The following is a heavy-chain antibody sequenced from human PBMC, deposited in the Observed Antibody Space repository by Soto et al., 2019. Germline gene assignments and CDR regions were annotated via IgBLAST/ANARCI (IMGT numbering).Heavy chain of an antibody. Sequence: QVQLQESGPGLVKPSETLSLTCTVSGGSVSSGSYYWSWIRQPPGKGLEWIGYIYYSGSTNYNPSIKSRVTLSVHTSKTQCSLKLSSVTAADTAVYYCARVGWEDDSSGSFDYWGQGTLVTVSS. CDR3: ARVGWEDDSSGSFDY. V-gene: IGHV4-61*01. D-gene: IGHD3-22*01. CDR2: IYYSGST. CDR1: GGSVSSGSYY. J-gene: IGHJ4*02.